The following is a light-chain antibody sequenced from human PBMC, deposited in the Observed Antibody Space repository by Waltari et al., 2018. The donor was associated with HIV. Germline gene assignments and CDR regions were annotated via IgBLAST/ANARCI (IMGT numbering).Light chain of an antibody. J-gene: IGLJ2*01. Sequence: QNVVTQESSLTVSPGGTVTLTCGLTFGSVPTSSYPSLFHQRPGHPPTALIYAGATKHPWTPAHYSGSVLGDKATLTLTAVRPEDEGVYYCLVYVAGSYLFGGGT. CDR2: AGA. V-gene: IGLV7-43*01. CDR3: LVYVAGSYL. CDR1: FGSVPTSSY.